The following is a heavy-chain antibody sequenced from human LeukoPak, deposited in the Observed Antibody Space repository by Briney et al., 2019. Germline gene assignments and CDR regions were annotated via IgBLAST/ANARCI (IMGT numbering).Heavy chain of an antibody. CDR2: IYYSGDT. Sequence: SGSLLLTCTVSGGSISSSSLYWGWIRQPPGKGLEWIGSIYYSGDTYYNPSLKSRRVTISVDTSKNQFSLRLSSVTAADTAVYYCARHQWHYYYYMGVWGKGSTVTVSS. J-gene: IGHJ6*03. D-gene: IGHD6-19*01. CDR1: GGSISSSSLY. CDR3: ARHQWHYYYYMGV. V-gene: IGHV4-39*01.